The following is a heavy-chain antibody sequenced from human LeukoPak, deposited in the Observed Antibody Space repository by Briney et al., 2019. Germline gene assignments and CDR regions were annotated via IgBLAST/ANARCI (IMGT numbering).Heavy chain of an antibody. Sequence: GGSLRLSCAASGFIFSDYYMSWIRQAPGKGLEWVAYISSSSSYTDYPDSVKGRFTISRDNSKNTLYLQMNSLRAEDTAVYYCATQISGSYLNFDNWGQGTLVTVSS. D-gene: IGHD1-26*01. CDR3: ATQISGSYLNFDN. J-gene: IGHJ4*02. CDR2: ISSSSSYT. V-gene: IGHV3-11*03. CDR1: GFIFSDYY.